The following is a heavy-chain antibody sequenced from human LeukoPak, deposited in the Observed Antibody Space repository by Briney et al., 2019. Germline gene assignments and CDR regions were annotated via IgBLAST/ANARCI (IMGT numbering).Heavy chain of an antibody. CDR1: GFPFRDYW. CDR3: ARDRLYYDISTGYIPLDY. Sequence: GGSLRLSCAASGFPFRDYWMTWVRQAPGKGREGVANIKQDGREKFYLDSVKGRFTISRDDTKNSLYLQMSSLRVEDTAVYFCARDRLYYDISTGYIPLDYWGLGTLVTVSS. CDR2: IKQDGREK. D-gene: IGHD3-9*01. V-gene: IGHV3-7*01. J-gene: IGHJ4*02.